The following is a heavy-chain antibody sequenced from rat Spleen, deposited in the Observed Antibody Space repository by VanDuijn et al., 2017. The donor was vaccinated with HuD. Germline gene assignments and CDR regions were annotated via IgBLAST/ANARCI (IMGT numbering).Heavy chain of an antibody. CDR1: GFSLTSYN. V-gene: IGHV2-41*01. Sequence: QVQLKESGPGLVQPSQTLSLTCTVAGFSLTSYNVHWVRQHPGKGLEWMGVIWNTGGTRYNSALKSRLSISKDTSKSQVFLEMNSLQTEDTATYYCAREPPLAYYFDYWGQGVMVTVSS. CDR3: AREPPLAYYFDY. D-gene: IGHD3-1*01. CDR2: IWNTGGT. J-gene: IGHJ2*01.